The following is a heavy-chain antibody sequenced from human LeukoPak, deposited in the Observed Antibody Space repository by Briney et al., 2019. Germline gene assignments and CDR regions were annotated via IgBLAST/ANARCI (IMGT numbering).Heavy chain of an antibody. CDR1: GDSISTDDYY. CDR3: ARGGYYYDSSGRHNWFDP. V-gene: IGHV4-61*02. J-gene: IGHJ5*02. Sequence: SETLSLTCTVSGDSISTDDYYWSWIRQPAGKGLEWIGRIYTSGSTNYNPSLKSRVTMSVDTSKNQFSLKLSSVTAADTAVYYCARGGYYYDSSGRHNWFDPWGQGTLVTVSS. CDR2: IYTSGST. D-gene: IGHD3-22*01.